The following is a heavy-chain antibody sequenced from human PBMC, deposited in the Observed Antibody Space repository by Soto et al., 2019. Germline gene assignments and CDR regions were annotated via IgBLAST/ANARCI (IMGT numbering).Heavy chain of an antibody. CDR2: IIPIFGTA. J-gene: IGHJ6*02. V-gene: IGHV1-69*01. CDR1: GGTFSSYA. CDR3: AREYYYDSSGYYRYYYYGMDV. Sequence: QVQLVQSGAEVKKPGSSVKVSCKASGGTFSSYAISWVRQAPGQGLEWMGGIIPIFGTANYAQKFQGRVTITADESTSTAYMELSSLRSEDTAVYYCAREYYYDSSGYYRYYYYGMDVWGQGTTVTVSS. D-gene: IGHD3-22*01.